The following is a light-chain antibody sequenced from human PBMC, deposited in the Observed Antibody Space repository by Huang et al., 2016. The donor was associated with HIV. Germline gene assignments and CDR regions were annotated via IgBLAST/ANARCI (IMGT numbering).Light chain of an antibody. Sequence: EIVMTQSPATLSVSPGERATLSCRASQSISSSLAWYQQRPGQAPRLLIYGASTRASGVPARFSGSGSGTEFTLTISSLQSEDFALYYCQQYNDWYPLTFGGGTKVEIK. J-gene: IGKJ4*01. CDR1: QSISSS. CDR3: QQYNDWYPLT. CDR2: GAS. V-gene: IGKV3-15*01.